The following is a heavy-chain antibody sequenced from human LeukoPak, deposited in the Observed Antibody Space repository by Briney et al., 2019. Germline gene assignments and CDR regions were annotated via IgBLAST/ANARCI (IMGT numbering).Heavy chain of an antibody. J-gene: IGHJ4*02. CDR3: ARAAAGTNSWYYFDY. V-gene: IGHV4-30-4*01. Sequence: ASETLSLTCTVSGDSISSGDNYWSWIRQPPGKGLEWIGYIHYSGSTHYNPSLKSRVIISGDMSKNQFSLTLNSLTAADSAMYYCARAAAGTNSWYYFDYWGQGTLVTVSS. D-gene: IGHD6-19*01. CDR1: GDSISSGDNY. CDR2: IHYSGST.